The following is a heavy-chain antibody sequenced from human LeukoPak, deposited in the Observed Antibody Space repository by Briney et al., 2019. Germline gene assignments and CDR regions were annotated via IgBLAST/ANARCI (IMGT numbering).Heavy chain of an antibody. J-gene: IGHJ6*02. V-gene: IGHV1-46*01. CDR1: GYTFTSYY. CDR3: ASTDIVVVPAARSRYYYYYGMDV. D-gene: IGHD2-2*01. CDR2: INPSGGST. Sequence: ASVKVSCKASGYTFTSYYMHWVRQAPGQGLEWMGIINPSGGSTSYAQKLQGRVTMTTDTSTSTAYMELRSLRPDDTAVYYCASTDIVVVPAARSRYYYYYGMDVWGQGTTVTVSS.